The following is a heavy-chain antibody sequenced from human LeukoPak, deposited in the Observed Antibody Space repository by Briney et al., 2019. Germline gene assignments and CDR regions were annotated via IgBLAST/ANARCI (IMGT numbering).Heavy chain of an antibody. D-gene: IGHD5-12*01. J-gene: IGHJ4*02. CDR3: ARELPDIVATISYYFDY. CDR2: IYSGGTT. Sequence: GGSLRLSCAASGFTVSSNYMSWVRQAPGKGLEWVSLIYSGGTTYYADSVKGRFTISRDNSKNTLYLQMNSLRAEDTAVYYCARELPDIVATISYYFDYWGQGTLVTVSS. V-gene: IGHV3-53*05. CDR1: GFTVSSNY.